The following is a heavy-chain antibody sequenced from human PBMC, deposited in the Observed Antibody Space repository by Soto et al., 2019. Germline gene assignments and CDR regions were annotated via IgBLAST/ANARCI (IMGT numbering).Heavy chain of an antibody. D-gene: IGHD4-17*01. CDR2: IYYSGST. CDR1: GGSISSYY. V-gene: IGHV4-59*12. Sequence: SETLSLTCTVSGGSISSYYWSWIRQPPGKGLEWIGYIYYSGSTNYNPSLKSRVTISVDTSKNQFSLKLSSVTAADTAVYYCAIAHYGDYGYGMDVWGQGTTVTV. CDR3: AIAHYGDYGYGMDV. J-gene: IGHJ6*02.